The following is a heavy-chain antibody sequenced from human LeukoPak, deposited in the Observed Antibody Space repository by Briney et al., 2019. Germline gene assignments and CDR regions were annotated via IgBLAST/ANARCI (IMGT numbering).Heavy chain of an antibody. CDR3: ARAAAKETATLI. V-gene: IGHV4-59*01. Sequence: SETLSLTCTVSGGSISNYYWSWVRQPPGKGLEWIGYIYYSGSTNYNPSPKSRVTISVDTSKNQFSLKLSSVTAADTAVYYCARAAAKETATLIWGQGTLVTVSS. CDR1: GGSISNYY. J-gene: IGHJ4*02. D-gene: IGHD5-24*01. CDR2: IYYSGST.